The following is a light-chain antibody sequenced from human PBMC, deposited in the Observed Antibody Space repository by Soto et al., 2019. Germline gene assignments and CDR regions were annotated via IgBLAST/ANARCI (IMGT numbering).Light chain of an antibody. CDR1: QSVSSSSY. CDR3: RQYGSSPSYT. CDR2: GAS. V-gene: IGKV3-20*01. Sequence: EIVLTQSPGTLSLSPGERATLSCRASQSVSSSSYLAWYQQKPGQAPRLLIYGASSRATGIPDRFSGSGSATAFTLTISRLGPEDFAVYYCRQYGSSPSYTFGQGTKLEIK. J-gene: IGKJ2*01.